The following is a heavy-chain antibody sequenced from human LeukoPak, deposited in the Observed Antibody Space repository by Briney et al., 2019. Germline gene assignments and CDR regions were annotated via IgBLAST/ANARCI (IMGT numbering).Heavy chain of an antibody. CDR3: AKAKSPISEDPPSYFDY. V-gene: IGHV3-9*01. CDR1: GFTFDQYA. D-gene: IGHD3-9*01. J-gene: IGHJ4*02. Sequence: GGSLRLSCAASGFTFDQYAMHWVRQVPGKGLEWVSGVSWNSGDIVYADSVRGRFTISRDKAKNSLYLQMNSLRPEDTAFYYCAKAKSPISEDPPSYFDYWGQGTLVTVSS. CDR2: VSWNSGDI.